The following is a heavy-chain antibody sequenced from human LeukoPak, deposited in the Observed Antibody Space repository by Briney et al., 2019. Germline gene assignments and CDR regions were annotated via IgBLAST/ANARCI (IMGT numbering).Heavy chain of an antibody. Sequence: GSLRLSCAASGFTFSSYAMSWVRQAPGQGLEWIGGIYHSGYTYYYPSLKSRVTLSVDTSKNQFSLRLSSVTAADTAVYYCARAPRDSNGYYMRSFDSWGQGTLVIVSS. CDR2: IYHSGYT. CDR1: GFTFSSYA. CDR3: ARAPRDSNGYYMRSFDS. D-gene: IGHD3-22*01. J-gene: IGHJ4*02. V-gene: IGHV4-38-2*01.